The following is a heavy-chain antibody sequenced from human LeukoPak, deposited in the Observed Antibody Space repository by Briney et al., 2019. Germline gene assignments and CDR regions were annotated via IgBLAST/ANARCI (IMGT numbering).Heavy chain of an antibody. CDR2: INPSGGST. Sequence: ASVKVSCKASGYTFSGYYMHWVRQAPGQGLEWVGWINPSGGSTSYAQKFQGRVTMTRDMSTSTVYMELSSLRSEDTAVYYCARDPTSYYFDYWGQGTLVTVSS. J-gene: IGHJ4*02. CDR1: GYTFSGYY. V-gene: IGHV1-46*01. CDR3: ARDPTSYYFDY.